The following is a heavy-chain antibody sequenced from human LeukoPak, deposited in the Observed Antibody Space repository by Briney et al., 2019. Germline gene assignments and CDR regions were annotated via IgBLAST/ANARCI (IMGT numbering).Heavy chain of an antibody. CDR2: IKEDGSEK. V-gene: IGHV3-7*01. D-gene: IGHD6-6*01. CDR3: ARGEHSSFDY. Sequence: EWVANIKEDGSEKYYVDSEKGRFTISRDNAKNSLYLQMNSLRAEDTAVYYCARGEHSSFDYWGQGTLVTVSS. J-gene: IGHJ4*02.